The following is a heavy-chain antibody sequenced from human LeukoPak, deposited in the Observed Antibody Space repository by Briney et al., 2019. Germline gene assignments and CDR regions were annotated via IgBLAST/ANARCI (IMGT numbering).Heavy chain of an antibody. Sequence: SETLPLTCTVSGGSISSGSYYWSWIRQPAGKGLEWIGRIYTSGSTNYNPSLKSRVTISVDTSKNQFSLKLSSVTAADTAVYYCARGFWSRKNYYMDVWGKGTTVTVSS. CDR2: IYTSGST. CDR1: GGSISSGSYY. J-gene: IGHJ6*03. V-gene: IGHV4-61*02. D-gene: IGHD3-3*01. CDR3: ARGFWSRKNYYMDV.